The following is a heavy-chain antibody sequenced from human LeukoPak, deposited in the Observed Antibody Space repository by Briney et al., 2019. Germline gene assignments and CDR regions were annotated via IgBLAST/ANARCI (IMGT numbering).Heavy chain of an antibody. V-gene: IGHV3-30*18. CDR1: GFTFSSYG. CDR3: AKESQFWSGYYKGFDY. J-gene: IGHJ4*02. D-gene: IGHD3-3*01. Sequence: GGSLRLSCAASGFTFSSYGMHWVRQAPGKGLEWVAAISYDASHEYYADSVKGRFTVSRGNSKNTLYLQMNSLRAEDTAVYYCAKESQFWSGYYKGFDYWGPGTLVTVSS. CDR2: ISYDASHE.